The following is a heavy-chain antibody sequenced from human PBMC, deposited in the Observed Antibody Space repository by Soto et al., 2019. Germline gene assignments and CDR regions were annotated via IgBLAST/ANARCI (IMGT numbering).Heavy chain of an antibody. CDR2: INSDGSST. V-gene: IGHV3-74*01. CDR1: RFPFSSYW. CDR3: ARGLLWFGDSSDLESYNYHYYMDV. D-gene: IGHD3-10*01. J-gene: IGHJ6*03. Sequence: EVQLVESGGGLVQPGGSLRLSCAASRFPFSSYWMYWVRQAPGKGLVWVSHINSDGSSTRYADSVTGRFTISRDNAKNTLYLPMNSLRAEDTAVYYCARGLLWFGDSSDLESYNYHYYMDVWGKGTTVTVSS.